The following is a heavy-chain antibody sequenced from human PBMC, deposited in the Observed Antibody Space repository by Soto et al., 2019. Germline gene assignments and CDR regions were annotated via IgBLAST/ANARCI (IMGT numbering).Heavy chain of an antibody. CDR1: GLTSSNYG. Sequence: QVQMVASGGGVVQPGRYLRLSCEASGLTSSNYGMHWVRQAPGKGLEWVEVVWYDGRNDYYAESVKGRFTLSKDNSKNTLYLQMSSLRAEDSPVYYCARETYYDFSSGFFLPLTPFFDFWGQGTLVTVSS. J-gene: IGHJ4*02. CDR2: VWYDGRND. V-gene: IGHV3-33*01. CDR3: ARETYYDFSSGFFLPLTPFFDF. D-gene: IGHD3-3*01.